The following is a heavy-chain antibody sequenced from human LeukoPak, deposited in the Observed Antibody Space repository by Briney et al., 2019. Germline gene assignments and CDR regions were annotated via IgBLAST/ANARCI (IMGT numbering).Heavy chain of an antibody. V-gene: IGHV3-7*03. CDR2: IRRDGSTI. D-gene: IGHD3-10*01. Sequence: GESLRLSCAASGFMLSNYWMTWVRQAPGKGLEWVANIRRDGSTIHYLDSVRGRFTISRDNAKNSLYLQMDSLRADDTAVYYCAKDQDPHSYGSGSYAPFDYWGQGTLVTVSS. CDR3: AKDQDPHSYGSGSYAPFDY. J-gene: IGHJ4*02. CDR1: GFMLSNYW.